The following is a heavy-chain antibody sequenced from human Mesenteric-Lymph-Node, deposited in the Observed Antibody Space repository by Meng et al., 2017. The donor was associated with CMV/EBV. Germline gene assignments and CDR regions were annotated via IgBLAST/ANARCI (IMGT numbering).Heavy chain of an antibody. Sequence: FTSYAIHWVRQAPGQSLEWMEWINAGKGNTKYSQKFQGRLTVTRDTSASTVYMELRSLRSEDTALYYCASAQPEYYYNSGTDYFHHWGQGTLVTVSS. V-gene: IGHV1-3*01. CDR1: FTSYA. J-gene: IGHJ1*01. CDR2: INAGKGNT. CDR3: ASAQPEYYYNSGTDYFHH. D-gene: IGHD3-10*01.